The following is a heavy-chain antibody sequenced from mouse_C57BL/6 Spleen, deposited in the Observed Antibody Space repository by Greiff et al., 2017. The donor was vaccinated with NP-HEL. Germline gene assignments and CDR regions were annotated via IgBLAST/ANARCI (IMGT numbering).Heavy chain of an antibody. J-gene: IGHJ2*01. V-gene: IGHV1-55*01. CDR2: IDPGGGST. Sequence: QVQLQQPGAELVKPGASVKMSCTASGYTFTGYWITWVKQRPGQGLEWIGDIDPGGGSTTYNEKFKSKATLTVDTSSSTAYMQLSSLTSEDSAVYYCARDTTVYFDYWGQGTTLTVSS. CDR3: ARDTTVYFDY. CDR1: GYTFTGYW. D-gene: IGHD1-1*01.